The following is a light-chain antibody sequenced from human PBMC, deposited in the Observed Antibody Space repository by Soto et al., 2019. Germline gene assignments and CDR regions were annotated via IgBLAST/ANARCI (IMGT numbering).Light chain of an antibody. CDR1: QSISSY. Sequence: DIQMTQSPSSLSASVGDRVTITCRASQSISSYLNWYQQKPGKAPKLLIYAASSLQSGVPSRFSGSGSGTDFTLTISSLQPEDFATYYCQQSYSTPSPPFGGGTKVDIK. V-gene: IGKV1-39*01. J-gene: IGKJ4*01. CDR3: QQSYSTPSPP. CDR2: AAS.